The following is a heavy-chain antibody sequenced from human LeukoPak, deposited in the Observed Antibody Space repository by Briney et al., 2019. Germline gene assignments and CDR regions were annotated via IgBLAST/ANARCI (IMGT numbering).Heavy chain of an antibody. CDR2: IHPNSGDT. V-gene: IGHV1-2*02. CDR1: GYTFTGYY. Sequence: ASVKVSCKASGYTFTGYYMHWLRQAPGQGLEWMGWIHPNSGDTNYAQKFQGRVTMTRDTSISTTYMELSRLRSDDTAVYYCARELDYYDSSGYSDYWGQGTLVTVSS. J-gene: IGHJ4*02. D-gene: IGHD3-22*01. CDR3: ARELDYYDSSGYSDY.